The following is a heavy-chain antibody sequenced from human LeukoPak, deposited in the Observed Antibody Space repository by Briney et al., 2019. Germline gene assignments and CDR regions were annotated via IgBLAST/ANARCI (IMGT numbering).Heavy chain of an antibody. Sequence: PGGTLRLSCAASGFTFTSYAMNWVREPPGEGLEWVSAISGSGGNTYYADSVKGRFTISRDNSKNTLYLQMNSLRAEDTAVYFCAKPARTDYADYWGQGTLVTVAS. V-gene: IGHV3-23*01. D-gene: IGHD1-14*01. J-gene: IGHJ4*02. CDR2: ISGSGGNT. CDR3: AKPARTDYADY. CDR1: GFTFTSYA.